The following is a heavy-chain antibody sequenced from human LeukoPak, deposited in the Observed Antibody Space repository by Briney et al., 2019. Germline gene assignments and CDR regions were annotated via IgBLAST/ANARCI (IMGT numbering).Heavy chain of an antibody. Sequence: PGGSLRLSCATSGFTFSTSTMHWVRQAPGKGLEWVALILHDGSNKYYADSVKGRFTISRDNAKNSLYLQMNSLRAEDTAVYYCARVREVGHPGRLAAAGTRYYYYYYYMDVWGKGTTVTVSS. CDR1: GFTFSTST. CDR2: ILHDGSNK. J-gene: IGHJ6*03. CDR3: ARVREVGHPGRLAAAGTRYYYYYYYMDV. V-gene: IGHV3-30-3*01. D-gene: IGHD6-13*01.